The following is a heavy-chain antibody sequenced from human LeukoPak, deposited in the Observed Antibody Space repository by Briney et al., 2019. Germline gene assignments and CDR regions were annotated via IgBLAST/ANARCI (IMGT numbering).Heavy chain of an antibody. D-gene: IGHD6-6*01. J-gene: IGHJ5*02. CDR1: GYSINSGYY. Sequence: SETLSLTCDVSGYSINSGYYCGWIRQTPGKGLEWIGSIYHSGNTYYNPSFKRRVTISVDTSKNQISLKLNSGTAADTAVYYCAGRLSYSSSVWFDPWGQGTLVTVSS. V-gene: IGHV4-38-2*01. CDR3: AGRLSYSSSVWFDP. CDR2: IYHSGNT.